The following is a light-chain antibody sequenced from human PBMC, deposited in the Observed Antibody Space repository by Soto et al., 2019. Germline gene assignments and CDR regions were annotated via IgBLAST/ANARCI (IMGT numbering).Light chain of an antibody. V-gene: IGKV1-5*01. CDR2: AAS. J-gene: IGKJ1*01. Sequence: DVHLSQSQYSLSTSVGERVTITCRASQSISDWLAWYQQKPGKAPKLLIYAASTLESRVPSRFSGTGSGTEFTLTISCLQPDDFATYYCQHYKISSPPFGQGTKVAIK. CDR3: QHYKISSPP. CDR1: QSISDW.